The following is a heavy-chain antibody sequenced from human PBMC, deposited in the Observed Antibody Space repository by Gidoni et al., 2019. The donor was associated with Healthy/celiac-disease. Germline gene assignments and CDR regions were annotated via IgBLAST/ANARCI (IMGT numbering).Heavy chain of an antibody. CDR3: ARAKSRRIAGAGSGGY. Sequence: EVQLVESGGGLVQPGGSLRLSCAASAFTFSSYSMNWFRQSPGKGLECVAYISSRSSNRYYADSVKGRITISRDNAKKSLYLQMNSLRDEDTAVYYCARAKSRRIAGAGSGGYWGQGTLVTVSS. D-gene: IGHD6-19*01. CDR1: AFTFSSYS. V-gene: IGHV3-48*02. CDR2: ISSRSSNR. J-gene: IGHJ4*02.